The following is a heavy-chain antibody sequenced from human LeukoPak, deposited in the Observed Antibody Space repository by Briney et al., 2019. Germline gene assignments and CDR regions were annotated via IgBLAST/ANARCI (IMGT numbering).Heavy chain of an antibody. CDR3: ARDLTVTSTCWFDL. D-gene: IGHD4-11*01. J-gene: IGHJ5*02. V-gene: IGHV3-21*01. CDR1: GFTFSSHT. Sequence: GGSLRLSCAVSGFTFSSHTTNWVRQAPGKGLEWVSSITGSSTYIYYADSVKGRFTISRDNAKNSLYLQMNNLGAEDTAVYYCARDLTVTSTCWFDLWGQGTLVTVSS. CDR2: ITGSSTYI.